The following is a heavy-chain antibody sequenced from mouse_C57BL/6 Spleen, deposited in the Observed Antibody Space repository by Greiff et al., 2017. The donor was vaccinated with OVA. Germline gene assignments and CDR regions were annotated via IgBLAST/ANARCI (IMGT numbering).Heavy chain of an antibody. D-gene: IGHD2-1*01. CDR1: GFNIKNTY. CDR2: IDPANGNT. J-gene: IGHJ3*01. Sequence: EVMLVESVAELVRPGASVKLSCTASGFNIKNTYMHWVKQRPEQGLEWIGRIDPANGNTKYAPKFQGKATITADTSSNTAYLQLSSLTSEDTAIYYCARYPLIYYGNGGFAYWGQGTLVTVSA. V-gene: IGHV14-3*01. CDR3: ARYPLIYYGNGGFAY.